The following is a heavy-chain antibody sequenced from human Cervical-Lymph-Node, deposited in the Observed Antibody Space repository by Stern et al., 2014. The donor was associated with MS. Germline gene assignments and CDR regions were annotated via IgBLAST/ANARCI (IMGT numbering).Heavy chain of an antibody. CDR2: MSFVGGNK. Sequence: VQLVESGGGVVQPGRSLKLSCAASGFSLSNSAMHWVRQAPGKGLEWVAVMSFVGGNKKYGDSVKGRFSISRDMANNTLFLQMNSLRLEDTAVYYCMGVGDAMHVWGQGTTVIVSS. CDR3: MGVGDAMHV. J-gene: IGHJ6*02. CDR1: GFSLSNSA. V-gene: IGHV3-30*03.